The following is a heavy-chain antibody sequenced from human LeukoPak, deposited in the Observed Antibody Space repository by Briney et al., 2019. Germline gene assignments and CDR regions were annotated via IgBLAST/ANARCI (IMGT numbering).Heavy chain of an antibody. J-gene: IGHJ4*02. Sequence: GGSLRLSCAASGFTFRSYALHWVRQAPGKGLEWVALISYDVSNTYYADSVKGRFTISRDNSKNTLYLQMNSLRAEVTAVYYCARGRVVVTAISEYWGQGTLVTVSS. CDR1: GFTFRSYA. V-gene: IGHV3-30*04. CDR2: ISYDVSNT. D-gene: IGHD2-21*02. CDR3: ARGRVVVTAISEY.